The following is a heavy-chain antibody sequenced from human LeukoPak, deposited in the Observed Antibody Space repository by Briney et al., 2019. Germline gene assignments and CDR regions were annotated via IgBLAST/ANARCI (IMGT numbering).Heavy chain of an antibody. CDR2: IYPGDSGT. CDR1: GYSFTTYW. CDR3: ARLIGDSGYGVYN. Sequence: GESLKISCKGSGYSFTTYWIGWVRQMPGKGLEWMGIIYPGDSGTRYSPSFQGQVTISADKSISTAYLQWSSLKASDTAMYYCARLIGDSGYGVYNWGQGTLVTVSS. V-gene: IGHV5-51*01. J-gene: IGHJ4*02. D-gene: IGHD5-12*01.